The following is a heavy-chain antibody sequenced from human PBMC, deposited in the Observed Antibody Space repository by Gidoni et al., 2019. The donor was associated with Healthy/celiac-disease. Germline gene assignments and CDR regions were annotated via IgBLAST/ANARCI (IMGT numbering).Heavy chain of an antibody. J-gene: IGHJ6*02. CDR2: INPIGGST. CDR3: ARLFGDYDSSGYYYHYGMDV. CDR1: GDTFTSYY. Sequence: QVQLVQSGAEVKKPGASVRASCEASGDTFTSYYMHWVLQAPGQGLEWMGIINPIGGSTSYAQKFHGRVTMTSDTSTSTVYMELSSLRSDDTAVYYCARLFGDYDSSGYYYHYGMDVWGQGTTVTVSS. D-gene: IGHD3-22*01. V-gene: IGHV1-46*01.